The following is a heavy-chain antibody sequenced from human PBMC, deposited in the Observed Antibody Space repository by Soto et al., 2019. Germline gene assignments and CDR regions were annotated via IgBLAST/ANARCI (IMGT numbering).Heavy chain of an antibody. CDR3: ANWGSGSYSSAFDI. J-gene: IGHJ3*02. Sequence: KTSETLSLTCAVSGGSISSGGYSWSWIRQPPGKGLEWIGYIYYSGSTYYNPSLKSRVTISADTSKNQFSLKLSSVTAADTAVYYCANWGSGSYSSAFDISGQGTMVTVSS. CDR1: GGSISSGGYS. V-gene: IGHV4-30-2*03. D-gene: IGHD3-10*01. CDR2: IYYSGST.